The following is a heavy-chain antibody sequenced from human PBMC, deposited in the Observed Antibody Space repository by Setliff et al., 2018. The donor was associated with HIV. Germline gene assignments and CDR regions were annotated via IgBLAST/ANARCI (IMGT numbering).Heavy chain of an antibody. D-gene: IGHD7-27*01. V-gene: IGHV1-2*02. J-gene: IGHJ4*02. CDR1: GGTFSNYA. CDR3: ARGTLGRHFFDY. Sequence: ASVKVSCKASGGTFSNYAISWVRQAPGQGLEWMGWISPKTGATKYAEKFQGRVTMTSDTSTSTADMELFRLTSDDTAMYYCARGTLGRHFFDYWGLGTLVTV. CDR2: ISPKTGAT.